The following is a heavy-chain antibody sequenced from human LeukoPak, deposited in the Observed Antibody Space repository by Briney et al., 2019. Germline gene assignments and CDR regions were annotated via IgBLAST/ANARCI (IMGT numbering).Heavy chain of an antibody. Sequence: GGSLRLSCEASGFSLSNYEMNWVRQTPGKGLEWVSCIRSSYDAIYYADSVKGRFTISRDNAKNTLYLQMNSLRAEDTAVYYCARANWGSDWGQGTLVTVSS. CDR2: IRSSYDAI. CDR1: GFSLSNYE. CDR3: ARANWGSD. V-gene: IGHV3-48*03. J-gene: IGHJ4*02. D-gene: IGHD7-27*01.